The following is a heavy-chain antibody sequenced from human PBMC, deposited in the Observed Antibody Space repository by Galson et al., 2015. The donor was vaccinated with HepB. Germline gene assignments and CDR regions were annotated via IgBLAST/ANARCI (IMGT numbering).Heavy chain of an antibody. Sequence: SLRLSCAASGFTFSSQAIHWVRQAPGKGLEWVAVISSAGSNKYYADSAKGRFTIPRDNSKNTLYLQMNSLRPEDTAVYSCARESFGVVNLDYWGQGTLVTVSS. J-gene: IGHJ4*02. CDR1: GFTFSSQA. CDR2: ISSAGSNK. V-gene: IGHV3-30-3*01. CDR3: ARESFGVVNLDY. D-gene: IGHD3-3*01.